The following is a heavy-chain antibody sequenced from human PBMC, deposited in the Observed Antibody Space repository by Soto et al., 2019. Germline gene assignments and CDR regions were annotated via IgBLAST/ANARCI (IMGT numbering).Heavy chain of an antibody. V-gene: IGHV1-69*01. CDR1: GGTFSSYA. CDR3: ARDGTYYYDSSCYYIGAFDI. Sequence: QVQLVQSGAEVKKPGSSVKVSCKASGGTFSSYAISWVRQAPGQGLEWMGGINPIFGTANYAQRFQGRVTITADESTSTAYMELSRLRSEDTAVYYCARDGTYYYDSSCYYIGAFDIWGQGTMVTVSS. CDR2: INPIFGTA. J-gene: IGHJ3*02. D-gene: IGHD3-22*01.